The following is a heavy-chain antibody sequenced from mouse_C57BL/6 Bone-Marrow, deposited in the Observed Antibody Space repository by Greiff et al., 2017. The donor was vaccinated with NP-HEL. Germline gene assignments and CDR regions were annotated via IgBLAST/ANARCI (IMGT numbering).Heavy chain of an antibody. CDR1: GYTFTDYE. CDR2: IDPETGGT. D-gene: IGHD1-1*01. Sequence: QVQLQQSGAELVRPGASVTLSCKASGYTFTDYEMHWVKQTPVHGLEWIGAIDPETGGTAYHQKFKGKAILTADKSSSTAYMELRSLTSEDSAVYYGTRSRYYGTAWLADWGQGTLVTVSA. CDR3: TRSRYYGTAWLAD. J-gene: IGHJ3*01. V-gene: IGHV1-15*01.